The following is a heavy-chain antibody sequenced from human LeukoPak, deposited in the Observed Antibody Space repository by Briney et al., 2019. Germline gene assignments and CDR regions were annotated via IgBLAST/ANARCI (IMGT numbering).Heavy chain of an antibody. D-gene: IGHD1-1*01. J-gene: IGHJ3*02. V-gene: IGHV4-30-2*01. CDR2: VFHTGST. Sequence: PSETLSLTCTVSGGSISSGGYYWNWIRQPPGKGLEWIGYVFHTGSTYYNPSLKSRVTISVVGSKNQFSLNLSSVTAADTAVYYCARSADDAFDIWGQGTMVTVSS. CDR1: GGSISSGGYY. CDR3: ARSADDAFDI.